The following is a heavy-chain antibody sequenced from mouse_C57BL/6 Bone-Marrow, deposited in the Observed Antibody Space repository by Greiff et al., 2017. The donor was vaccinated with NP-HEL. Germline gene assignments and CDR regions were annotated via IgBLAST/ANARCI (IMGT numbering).Heavy chain of an antibody. V-gene: IGHV5-16*01. CDR2: INYDGSST. D-gene: IGHD1-1*01. CDR3: ARASLRDYFDY. J-gene: IGHJ2*01. CDR1: GFTFSDYY. Sequence: EVKLVESEGGLVQPGSSMKLSCTASGFTFSDYYMAWVRQVPEKGLEWVANINYDGSSTYYLDSLKSRFIISRDNAKNILYLQMSSLKSEDTATYYCARASLRDYFDYWGQGTTLTVSS.